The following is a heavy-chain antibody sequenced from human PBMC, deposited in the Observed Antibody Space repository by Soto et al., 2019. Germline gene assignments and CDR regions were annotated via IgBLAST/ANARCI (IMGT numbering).Heavy chain of an antibody. CDR1: GYSFTSYW. Sequence: GESLKISCKGSGYSFTSYWISWVRQMPGKGLEWMGRIDPSDSYTNYSPSFQGHVTISADKSISTAYLQWSSLKASDTAMYYCARQGRLYCSSTSSCYYGMDVWGQGTTVTVSS. D-gene: IGHD2-2*01. V-gene: IGHV5-10-1*01. CDR3: ARQGRLYCSSTSSCYYGMDV. J-gene: IGHJ6*02. CDR2: IDPSDSYT.